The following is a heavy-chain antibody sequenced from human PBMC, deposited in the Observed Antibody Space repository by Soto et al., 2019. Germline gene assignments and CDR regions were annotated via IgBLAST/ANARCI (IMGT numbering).Heavy chain of an antibody. D-gene: IGHD3-10*01. Sequence: ESVKISCKGSGYSFTSYWISWVRQMPGKGLEWMGRIDPSDSYTNYSPSFQGRFTISRDNSKNTLYLQMNSLRAEDTAVYYRARVPGSGTYYDNRIANDAFDIWGQGTMVTVSS. CDR2: IDPSDSYT. CDR3: ARVPGSGTYYDNRIANDAFDI. V-gene: IGHV5-10-1*01. J-gene: IGHJ3*02. CDR1: GYSFTSYW.